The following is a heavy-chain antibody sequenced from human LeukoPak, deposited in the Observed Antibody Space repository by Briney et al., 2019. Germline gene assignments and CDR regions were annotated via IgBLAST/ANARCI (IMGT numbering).Heavy chain of an antibody. CDR3: AKDRDSGSYYFDY. Sequence: GGSLRLSCAASGFTFSSYGMHWVRQAPGKGLEWVAVISYEGSNKYYADSVKGRFTISRDNSKNTLYLQMNSLRAEDTAVYYCAKDRDSGSYYFDYWGQGTLVTVSS. D-gene: IGHD1-26*01. CDR2: ISYEGSNK. V-gene: IGHV3-30*18. J-gene: IGHJ4*02. CDR1: GFTFSSYG.